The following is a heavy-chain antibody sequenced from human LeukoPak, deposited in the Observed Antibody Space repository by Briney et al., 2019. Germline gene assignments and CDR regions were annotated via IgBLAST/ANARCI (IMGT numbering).Heavy chain of an antibody. CDR2: IYYSGST. J-gene: IGHJ4*02. V-gene: IGHV4-59*01. D-gene: IGHD3-9*01. CDR3: ARGDIFLDY. CDR1: GGSISSYY. Sequence: PSETLPLTCTVSGGSISSYYWSWLRQPPGKGLEWIGYIYYSGSTNYNPSLKSRVTISVDTSKNQFSLKLSSVTAADTAVYYCARGDIFLDYWGQGTLVTVSS.